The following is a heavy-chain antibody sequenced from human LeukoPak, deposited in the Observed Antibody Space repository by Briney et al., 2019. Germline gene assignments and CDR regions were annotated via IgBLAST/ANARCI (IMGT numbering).Heavy chain of an antibody. CDR3: ARAMDIVVVPAANEFDP. CDR1: GYTLTELS. Sequence: ASVKVSCKVSGYTLTELSMHWVRQAPGKGLEWMGGFDPEDGETIYAQKFQGRVTMTEDTSTDTAYMELSSLRSEDTAVYYCARAMDIVVVPAANEFDPWGQGTLVTVSS. CDR2: FDPEDGET. D-gene: IGHD2-2*03. V-gene: IGHV1-24*01. J-gene: IGHJ5*02.